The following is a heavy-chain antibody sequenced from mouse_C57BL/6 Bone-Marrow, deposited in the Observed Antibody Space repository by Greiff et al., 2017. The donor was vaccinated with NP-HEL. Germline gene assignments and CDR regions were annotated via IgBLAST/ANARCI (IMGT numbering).Heavy chain of an antibody. CDR2: ISDGGSYT. D-gene: IGHD1-1*01. J-gene: IGHJ1*03. CDR1: GFTFSSYA. Sequence: EVQLVQSGGGLVKPGGSLKLSCAASGFTFSSYAMSWVRQTPEKRLEWVATISDGGSYTYYPDNVKGRITITRDNAKNNLYLQMSHLKSEDTAMYYCARAEDSYGSSKNWYFDVWGTGTTVTVSS. CDR3: ARAEDSYGSSKNWYFDV. V-gene: IGHV5-4*01.